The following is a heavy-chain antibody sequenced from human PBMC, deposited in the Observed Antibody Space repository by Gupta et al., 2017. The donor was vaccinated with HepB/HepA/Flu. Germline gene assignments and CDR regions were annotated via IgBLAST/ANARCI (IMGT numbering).Heavy chain of an antibody. J-gene: IGHJ4*02. Sequence: EVQLLDSGGGLVQPGGSLRLSCAASGFTFSTYAMSWVRQAPGKGLEWVSGISSSGDNTYFADSGRGRFTISRDNSKNTLHLQMNSLRAEDTAVYYCAKRVSASNSPFEYWGQGTLVTVSS. CDR2: ISSSGDNT. V-gene: IGHV3-23*01. CDR3: AKRVSASNSPFEY. D-gene: IGHD3-3*02. CDR1: GFTFSTYA.